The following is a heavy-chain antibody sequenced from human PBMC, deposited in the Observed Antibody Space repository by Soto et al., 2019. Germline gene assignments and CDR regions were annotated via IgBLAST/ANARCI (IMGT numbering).Heavy chain of an antibody. J-gene: IGHJ4*02. V-gene: IGHV3-23*01. CDR3: AKLQYPRTTPFRH. Sequence: GGSLRLSCAASGFTFSDYGMSWVRQAPGKGLEWVSVIGGSGGSTYYADSVKGRFTVSRDNSKNALYLQMNSLRAEDTAVYYWAKLQYPRTTPFRHWGQGSLVTVSS. CDR1: GFTFSDYG. D-gene: IGHD2-2*01. CDR2: IGGSGGST.